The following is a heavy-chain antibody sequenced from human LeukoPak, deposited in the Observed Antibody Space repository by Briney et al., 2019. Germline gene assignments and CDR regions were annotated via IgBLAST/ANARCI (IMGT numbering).Heavy chain of an antibody. J-gene: IGHJ4*02. D-gene: IGHD3-22*01. CDR1: GGSITGSF. CDR2: LHESGST. V-gene: IGHV4-59*01. CDR3: ASSPMDYDSSGYY. Sequence: PSETLSLTCTVSGGSITGSFWGWFRQSPGKGLEWIGFLHESGSTIYNASLKGRASISVDTSKNQFSLKLSSVTAADTAVYYCASSPMDYDSSGYYWGQGTLVTVSS.